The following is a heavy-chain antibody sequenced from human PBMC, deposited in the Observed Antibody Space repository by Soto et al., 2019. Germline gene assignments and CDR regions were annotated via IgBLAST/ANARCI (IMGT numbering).Heavy chain of an antibody. CDR3: AKSYGSGSYYYYYYGMDV. CDR2: ISYGGGTT. J-gene: IGHJ6*02. D-gene: IGHD3-10*01. V-gene: IGHV3-23*01. CDR1: EFTFSNYA. Sequence: PGGSLRLSCAAPEFTFSNYAMSWVRQAPGKGLEWVSAISYGGGTTYYADSVKGRFTISRDNSKNTLYLQMNSLRAEDTAVYYCAKSYGSGSYYYYYYGMDVWGQGTTVTVSS.